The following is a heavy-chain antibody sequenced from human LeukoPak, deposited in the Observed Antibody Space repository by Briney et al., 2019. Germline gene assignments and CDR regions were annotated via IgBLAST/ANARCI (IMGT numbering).Heavy chain of an antibody. CDR3: ARARRIGAYPSFFDY. CDR1: GFTYSRYE. Sequence: TGGSLRLPCVASGFTYSRYEMHWVPQARGKGLECVSYISSSGSTIYYTDSAKERFNIPRHNAKNSLYLQMNSLRAEHTAVYYCARARRIGAYPSFFDYWGQGTLVTVSS. J-gene: IGHJ4*02. V-gene: IGHV3-48*03. D-gene: IGHD3-16*01. CDR2: ISSSGSTI.